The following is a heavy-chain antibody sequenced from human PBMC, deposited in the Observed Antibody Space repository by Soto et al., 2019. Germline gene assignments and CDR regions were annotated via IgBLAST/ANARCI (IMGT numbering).Heavy chain of an antibody. V-gene: IGHV4-39*01. Sequence: PSETLSLTCTVSGVSISSSSYYWGWIRQPPGKGLEWIGSIYYSGSTYYNPSLKSRVNISVDTSKNHFSLKLSSVTAADTAVYYCARFSYYGSGSYKYYFDYWGQGTLVTVSS. CDR2: IYYSGST. D-gene: IGHD3-10*01. J-gene: IGHJ4*02. CDR1: GVSISSSSYY. CDR3: ARFSYYGSGSYKYYFDY.